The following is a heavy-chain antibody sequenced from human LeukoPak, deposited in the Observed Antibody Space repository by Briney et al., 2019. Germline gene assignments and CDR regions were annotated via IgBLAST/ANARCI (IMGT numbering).Heavy chain of an antibody. Sequence: SETLSLTCAVYGGSFSGYYWSWTRQTPGKGLEWIGEINHSGSTNYNPSLKSRVAISVDTSKNQISLKLSSVTAADTAVYYCARGGGAYYMDVWGNGTTVTVSS. D-gene: IGHD4-17*01. J-gene: IGHJ6*03. CDR1: GGSFSGYY. CDR2: INHSGST. CDR3: ARGGGAYYMDV. V-gene: IGHV4-34*01.